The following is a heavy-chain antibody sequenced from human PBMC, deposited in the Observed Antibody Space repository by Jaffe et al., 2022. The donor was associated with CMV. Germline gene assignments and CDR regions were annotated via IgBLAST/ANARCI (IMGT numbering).Heavy chain of an antibody. D-gene: IGHD3-10*01. Sequence: QMQLVQSGPEVKKPGTSVKVSCKASGFTFTNSAVQWVRQARGQHLEWIGWIVVGSGDTNYAQEFQERVTFTRDMSTSTAYMDLSSLRSEDTAVYYCAAGYYYGSGSPPAGEYWGQGTLVTVSS. CDR1: GFTFTNSA. CDR3: AAGYYYGSGSPPAGEY. J-gene: IGHJ4*02. CDR2: IVVGSGDT. V-gene: IGHV1-58*01.